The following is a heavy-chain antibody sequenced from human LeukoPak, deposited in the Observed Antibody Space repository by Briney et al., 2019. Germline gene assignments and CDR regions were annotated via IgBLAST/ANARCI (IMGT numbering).Heavy chain of an antibody. V-gene: IGHV4-59*08. J-gene: IGHJ4*02. D-gene: IGHD1-26*01. CDR1: GGSVSSYY. Sequence: SETLSLTCTVSGGSVSSYYWSWIRQPPGKGLEWIGYMYYSGSTNYNPSLKSRVTISIDTSKNLFSLRLNSMTAADTAVYYCAKSGGYGLIDKWGQGTLVTVSS. CDR3: AKSGGYGLIDK. CDR2: MYYSGST.